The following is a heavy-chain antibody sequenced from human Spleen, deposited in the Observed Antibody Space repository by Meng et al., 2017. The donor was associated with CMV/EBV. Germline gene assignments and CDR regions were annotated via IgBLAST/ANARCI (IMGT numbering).Heavy chain of an antibody. CDR3: ARGFLRGSSQCYYYGMDV. V-gene: IGHV4-39*07. J-gene: IGHJ6*02. CDR2: IYYSGST. CDR1: GGSISSSSYY. Sequence: SCTVSGGSISSSSYYWGWIRQPPRKGLEWIGSIYYSGSTYYNPSLKSRVTISVDTSKNQFSLKLSSVTAADTAVYYCARGFLRGSSQCYYYGMDVWGQGTTVTVSS. D-gene: IGHD1-26*01.